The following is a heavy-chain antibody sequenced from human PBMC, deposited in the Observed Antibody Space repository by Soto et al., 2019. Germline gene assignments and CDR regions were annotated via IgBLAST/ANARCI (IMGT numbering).Heavy chain of an antibody. J-gene: IGHJ6*02. CDR3: AKHIAYYYYGMSV. CDR1: GYSFNSFW. V-gene: IGHV5-51*01. Sequence: PGESLKISCKDSGYSFNSFWYGWVRQRPGKGLEWMGIIFPGDSDTRYSPSFQDQVTISADKSTKTVYLQWSGLKTSDTAVYYCAKHIAYYYYGMSVWGLGTTVTVSS. D-gene: IGHD6-13*01. CDR2: IFPGDSDT.